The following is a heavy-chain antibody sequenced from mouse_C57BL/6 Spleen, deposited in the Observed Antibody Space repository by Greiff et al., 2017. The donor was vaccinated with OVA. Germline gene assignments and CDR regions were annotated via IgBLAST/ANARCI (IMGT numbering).Heavy chain of an antibody. D-gene: IGHD1-1*02. V-gene: IGHV1-15*01. CDR2: IDPETGGT. J-gene: IGHJ2*01. Sequence: VKLQESGAELVRPGASVTLSCKASGYTFTDYEMHWVKQTPVHGLEWIGAIDPETGGTAYNQKFKGKAILTADKSSSTAYMELRSLTSEDSAVYYCTRRRLGSQYYFDYWGQGTTLTVSS. CDR1: GYTFTDYE. CDR3: TRRRLGSQYYFDY.